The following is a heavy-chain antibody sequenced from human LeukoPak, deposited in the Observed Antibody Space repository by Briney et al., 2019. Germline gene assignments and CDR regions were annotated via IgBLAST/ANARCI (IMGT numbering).Heavy chain of an antibody. CDR3: ARGASVWGSGWYYFDY. CDR2: IYTSGST. J-gene: IGHJ4*02. D-gene: IGHD6-19*01. V-gene: IGHV4-4*07. CDR1: GGSISSYY. Sequence: SETLSLTCTVSGGSISSYYWSWIRQPAGKGLEWIGRIYTSGSTNYNPSLKSRVTMSVDTSKNQFSLKLSSVTAADTAVYYCARGASVWGSGWYYFDYWGQGTLVTVSS.